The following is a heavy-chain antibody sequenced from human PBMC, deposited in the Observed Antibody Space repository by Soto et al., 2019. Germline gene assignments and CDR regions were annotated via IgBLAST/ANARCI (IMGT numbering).Heavy chain of an antibody. CDR3: ARESPRVGGMDV. D-gene: IGHD2-2*01. CDR1: GFTFSSYD. CDR2: IGTAGDT. Sequence: EVQLVESGGGLVQPGGSLRLSCAASGFTFSSYDMHWVRQATGKGLEWVSAIGTAGDTYYPGSVKGRFTISRENAKNSLYLQMNSLRAEDTAVYYCARESPRVGGMDVWGQGTTVTVSS. V-gene: IGHV3-13*01. J-gene: IGHJ6*02.